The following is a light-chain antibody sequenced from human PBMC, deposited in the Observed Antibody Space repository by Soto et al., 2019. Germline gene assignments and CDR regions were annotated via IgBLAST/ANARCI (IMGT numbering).Light chain of an antibody. CDR3: SSYTSSTLFV. CDR2: EVS. J-gene: IGLJ1*01. V-gene: IGLV2-14*01. Sequence: QSVLTQPASVSGSPGQSITISCTGTSSDIDAYNYVSWYQQHPGKAPKLMIYEVSTRPSGVSNRFSGSKSGNTASLTISGLQAEDEADYYCSSYTSSTLFVFGTGTKVTVL. CDR1: SSDIDAYNY.